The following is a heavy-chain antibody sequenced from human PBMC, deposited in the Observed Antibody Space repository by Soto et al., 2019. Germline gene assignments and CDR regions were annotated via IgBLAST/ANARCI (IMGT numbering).Heavy chain of an antibody. CDR1: GLSFSTYY. V-gene: IGHV4-34*01. Sequence: AVTLSLTCVVSGLSFSTYYYNWIRPSPGKGLEWSGEINHSGSNNYSPSLKSRVTMSLDTSKNQVSLKLTSVTAADTAVYYCARGGSNDWQVAFDIWGQGTMVSVS. J-gene: IGHJ3*02. CDR3: ARGGSNDWQVAFDI. CDR2: INHSGSN. D-gene: IGHD3-9*01.